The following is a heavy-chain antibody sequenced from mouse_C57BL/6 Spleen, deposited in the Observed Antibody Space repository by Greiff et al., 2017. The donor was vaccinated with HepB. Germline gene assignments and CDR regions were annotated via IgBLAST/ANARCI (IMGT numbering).Heavy chain of an antibody. CDR3: ASYDGYYVAMDY. CDR2: INPNNGGT. CDR1: GYTFTDYY. V-gene: IGHV1-26*01. J-gene: IGHJ4*01. Sequence: EVKLQQSGPELVKPGASVKISCKASGYTFTDYYMNWVKQSHGKSLEWIGDINPNNGGTSYNQKFKGKATLTVDKSSSTAYMELRSLTSEDSAVYYCASYDGYYVAMDYWGQGTSVTVSS. D-gene: IGHD2-3*01.